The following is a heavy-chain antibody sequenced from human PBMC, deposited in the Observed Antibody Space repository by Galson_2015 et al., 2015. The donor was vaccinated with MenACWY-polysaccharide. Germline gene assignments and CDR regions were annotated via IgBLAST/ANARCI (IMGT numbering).Heavy chain of an antibody. J-gene: IGHJ4*02. CDR2: INPSGGVT. Sequence: SLRLSCAASQVTFKDGAVIWVRQAPGKGLEWVSTINPSGGVTWYADSVKGRFSISRDNSNNMLYLQMNSLRADDTAVYYCANGCSISSCSPLDYWGQGTLVSVS. CDR1: QVTFKDGA. D-gene: IGHD2-2*01. CDR3: ANGCSISSCSPLDY. V-gene: IGHV3-23*01.